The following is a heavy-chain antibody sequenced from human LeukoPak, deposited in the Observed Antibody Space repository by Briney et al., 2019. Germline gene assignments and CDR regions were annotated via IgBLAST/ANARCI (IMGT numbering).Heavy chain of an antibody. CDR2: INSDGSST. V-gene: IGHV3-74*01. CDR1: GFTFSSYW. CDR3: AREDYYYYYMDV. J-gene: IGHJ6*03. Sequence: GGSLRLSCAASGFTFSSYWMHWVRQAPGKGLVWVSRINSDGSSTSYADSVKGRFTISRDNAKNALYLQMNSLRAEDTAVYYCAREDYYYYYMDVWGKGTTVTVS.